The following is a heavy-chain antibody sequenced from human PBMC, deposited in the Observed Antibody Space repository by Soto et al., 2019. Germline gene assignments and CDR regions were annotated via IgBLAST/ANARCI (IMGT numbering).Heavy chain of an antibody. V-gene: IGHV3-48*02. CDR2: ISRSSTGI. CDR1: GFTFSLYS. CDR3: ARAVTLCLDV. D-gene: IGHD2-21*01. Sequence: EVQLVESGGGLVQPGGSLRLSCAASGFTFSLYSMSWVRQAPGKGLEWVSYISRSSTGIHYADAVKGRFTISRDDVTNSMHLQMNSLRDGDTSVYYCARAVTLCLDVWGQGTTVSISS. J-gene: IGHJ6*01.